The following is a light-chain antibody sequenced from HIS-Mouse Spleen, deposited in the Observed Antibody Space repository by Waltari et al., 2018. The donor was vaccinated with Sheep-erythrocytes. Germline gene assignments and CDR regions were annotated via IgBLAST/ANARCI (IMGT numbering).Light chain of an antibody. V-gene: IGLV2-23*01. CDR1: SSNIGNNY. CDR3: CSYAGSSTPWV. Sequence: QSVLTQPPSVSAAPGQKVTISCSGSSSNIGNNYVSWYQQLPGKAPKLMIYEGSKRPSGVSTRFSGSKSGNTASLTISGLQAEDEADYYCCSYAGSSTPWVFGGGTKLTVL. J-gene: IGLJ3*02. CDR2: EGS.